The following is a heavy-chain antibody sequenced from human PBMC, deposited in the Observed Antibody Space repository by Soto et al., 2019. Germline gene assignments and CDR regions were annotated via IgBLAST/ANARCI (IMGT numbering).Heavy chain of an antibody. V-gene: IGHV3-20*04. CDR1: GVPFDDYG. J-gene: IGHJ4*02. CDR3: ARAPGYYGDFFDF. CDR2: INRDGGST. Sequence: GGSLRLSCAASGVPFDDYGMSWVRQVPGKGLEWVSGINRDGGSTGYADTVKGRFTISRDNAKNSLYLQMNSLRAEDTAFYYCARAPGYYGDFFDFWGQGTLVTVSS. D-gene: IGHD4-17*01.